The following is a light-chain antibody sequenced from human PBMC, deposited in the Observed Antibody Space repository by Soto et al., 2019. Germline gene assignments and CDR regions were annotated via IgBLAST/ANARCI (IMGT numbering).Light chain of an antibody. Sequence: DIQMTQSPSTLSASVGDRVTITCRASQSIGSWLAWYQQKPGKAPKVLIFKASSLQSGVPSRFSGSGSGTEFTLTISSLQPDDFATYYCQLYNSYLWRFGQGTKVDIK. CDR1: QSIGSW. CDR2: KAS. CDR3: QLYNSYLWR. V-gene: IGKV1-5*03. J-gene: IGKJ1*01.